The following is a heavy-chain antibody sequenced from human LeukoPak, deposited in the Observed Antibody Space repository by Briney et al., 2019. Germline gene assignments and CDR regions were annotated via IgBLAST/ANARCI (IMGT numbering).Heavy chain of an antibody. CDR1: GGSISSTSYY. J-gene: IGHJ4*02. Sequence: SQTLSLTCTVSGGSISSTSYYWGWIRQPPGKGLEWIGSIYYSGSTYYNPSLKSRVTISVDTSKNQFSLKLTSVTAADTAVYYCARDPILEMATLRSPYWGQGTLVTVSS. D-gene: IGHD5-24*01. CDR3: ARDPILEMATLRSPY. V-gene: IGHV4-39*07. CDR2: IYYSGST.